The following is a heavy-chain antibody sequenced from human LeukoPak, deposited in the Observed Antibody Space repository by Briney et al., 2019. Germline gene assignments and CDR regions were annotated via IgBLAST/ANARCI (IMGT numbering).Heavy chain of an antibody. D-gene: IGHD1-1*01. CDR3: ARDRLEEDETDYYYYMDV. CDR2: IYYSGST. Sequence: SETLSLTCPVSGGSISSYYWSWIRQPPGKGLEWIGYIYYSGSTNYNPSLKSRVTISVDTSKNQFSLKLSSVTAADTAVYYCARDRLEEDETDYYYYMDVWGKGTTVTVSS. V-gene: IGHV4-59*01. J-gene: IGHJ6*03. CDR1: GGSISSYY.